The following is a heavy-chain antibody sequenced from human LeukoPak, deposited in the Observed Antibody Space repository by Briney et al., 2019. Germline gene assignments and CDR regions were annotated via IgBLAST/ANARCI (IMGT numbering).Heavy chain of an antibody. V-gene: IGHV3-53*01. D-gene: IGHD6-19*01. CDR2: IYSGGST. J-gene: IGHJ4*02. Sequence: GGSLRLSCAASGFTVSSNYMSWVRQAPGKGLEWVSVIYSGGSTYYADSVRGRFTISRDNSKNTLYLQMNSLRAEDTAVYYCARGGAVVQFDYWGQGTLVTVSS. CDR1: GFTVSSNY. CDR3: ARGGAVVQFDY.